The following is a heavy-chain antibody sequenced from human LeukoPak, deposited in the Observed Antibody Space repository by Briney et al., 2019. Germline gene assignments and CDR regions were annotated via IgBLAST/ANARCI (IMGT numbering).Heavy chain of an antibody. Sequence: PSETLSLTCTVSGGSLSTYYWTWVRQPAGKGLEWIGRIYTTGATNYSPSLRGRVTMSVDTSNNQFSLNLYSVTAADTAVYYCARVGYSGSYFGWYFDLWGRGTLVTVSS. CDR3: ARVGYSGSYFGWYFDL. J-gene: IGHJ2*01. CDR1: GGSLSTYY. CDR2: IYTTGAT. D-gene: IGHD1-26*01. V-gene: IGHV4-4*07.